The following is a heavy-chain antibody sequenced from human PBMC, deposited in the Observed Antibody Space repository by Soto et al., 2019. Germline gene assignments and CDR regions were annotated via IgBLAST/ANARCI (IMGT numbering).Heavy chain of an antibody. J-gene: IGHJ4*02. CDR2: INHSGST. D-gene: IGHD3-10*01. CDR3: ARITMVRGVTIDY. Sequence: QVQLQQWGAGLLKPSETLSLTCAVYGGSFSGYYWSWIRQPPGKGLEWIGEINHSGSTNYNPSLKSRVTISVDTSKNQFSLKLSSVTAADTAVYYCARITMVRGVTIDYWGQGTLVTVSS. CDR1: GGSFSGYY. V-gene: IGHV4-34*01.